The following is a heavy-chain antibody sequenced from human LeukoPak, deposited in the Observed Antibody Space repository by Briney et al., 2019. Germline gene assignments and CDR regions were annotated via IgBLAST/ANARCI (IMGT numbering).Heavy chain of an antibody. CDR2: IYSGGST. D-gene: IGHD4-23*01. Sequence: GGSLRLSRAASGFTVSSNYMSWVRQAPGKGLEWVSVIYSGGSTYYADSVKGRFTISRDNSKNTLYLQMNSLRAEDTAVYYCAKGGNSRDYYYYIDVWGKGTTVTVSS. J-gene: IGHJ6*03. CDR3: AKGGNSRDYYYYIDV. V-gene: IGHV3-53*01. CDR1: GFTVSSNY.